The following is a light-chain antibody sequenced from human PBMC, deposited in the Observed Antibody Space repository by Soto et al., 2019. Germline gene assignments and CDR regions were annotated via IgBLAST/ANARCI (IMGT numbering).Light chain of an antibody. Sequence: EIVMTQSPATLSVSPGERATLSCRASQSVSINLAWYQQKPGQAPRLLIYGASTRATGIPARFSGSGSGTEFTLTISSLQSEDFAVYYCQQYNNWPPWAFGKGTKVDIK. CDR2: GAS. CDR3: QQYNNWPPWA. CDR1: QSVSIN. V-gene: IGKV3-15*01. J-gene: IGKJ1*01.